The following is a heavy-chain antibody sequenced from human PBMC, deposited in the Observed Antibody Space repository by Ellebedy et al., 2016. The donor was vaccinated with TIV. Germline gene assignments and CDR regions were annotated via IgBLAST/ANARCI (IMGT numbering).Heavy chain of an antibody. Sequence: AASVKVSCKASGYTFTSYGISWVRQAPGRGLEWMGWLSSYNGNTKYAQKFQGRVTMTTDTSTSTTYMELRGLRSDDTALYYCARIGGGVSGTSVDVWGQGTIVTVSS. CDR3: ARIGGGVSGTSVDV. D-gene: IGHD3-16*01. CDR2: LSSYNGNT. V-gene: IGHV1-18*04. CDR1: GYTFTSYG. J-gene: IGHJ3*01.